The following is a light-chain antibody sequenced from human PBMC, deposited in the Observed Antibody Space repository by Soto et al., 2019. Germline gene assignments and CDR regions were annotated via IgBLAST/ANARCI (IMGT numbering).Light chain of an antibody. CDR2: AAF. V-gene: IGKV1-6*01. Sequence: AIQVTQSPSSLTASVGDSVTITCRASQDIRNDLAWYQQKPGQAPNLLIFAAFNLQSGVPSRFSGGGSGTHFTLTISSLQPDDFASYFCLQYYNCSWTIGQGTQVDIK. J-gene: IGKJ1*01. CDR3: LQYYNCSWT. CDR1: QDIRND.